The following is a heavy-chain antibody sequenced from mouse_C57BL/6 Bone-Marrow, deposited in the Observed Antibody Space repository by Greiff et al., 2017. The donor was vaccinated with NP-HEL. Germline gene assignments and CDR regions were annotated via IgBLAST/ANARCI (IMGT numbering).Heavy chain of an antibody. J-gene: IGHJ1*03. CDR2: IYPGDGDT. CDR3: ATYYGSSCDWYVED. V-gene: IGHV1-82*01. CDR1: GYAFSSSW. Sequence: QVQLQQSGPELVKPGASVKISCKASGYAFSSSWMNWVKQRPGKGLEWIGRIYPGDGDTNYNGKFKGKATLTADTSSSTAYMQLSSLTSEDSAVYFCATYYGSSCDWYVEDWGTGTTVTVSS. D-gene: IGHD1-1*01.